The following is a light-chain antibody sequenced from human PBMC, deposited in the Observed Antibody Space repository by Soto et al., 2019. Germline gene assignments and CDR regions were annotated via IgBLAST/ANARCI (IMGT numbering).Light chain of an antibody. Sequence: LMTQSPATLSVSPGERATLSCRASQSVRSNLAWYQQRPGQTPRLLIYGASTRAPGIPARFSGSGSGTDFTLTISSLQSEDYADYYCQQYSSWPLTFGLGTKVEIK. CDR1: QSVRSN. CDR2: GAS. V-gene: IGKV3-15*01. J-gene: IGKJ1*01. CDR3: QQYSSWPLT.